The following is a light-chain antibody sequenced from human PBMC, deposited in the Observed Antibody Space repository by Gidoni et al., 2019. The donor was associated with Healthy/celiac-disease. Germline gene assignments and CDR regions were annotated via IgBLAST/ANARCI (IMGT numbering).Light chain of an antibody. CDR2: AAS. Sequence: DIQMTQSPSSLSASVGDRVTITCRASQSISSYLNWYQQKPGKAPKLLIYAASSLQSGVPSRFSGSGSGTDFTLTISSLQPEYFATYYCQQSYSTLDWTFXQXTKVEIK. V-gene: IGKV1-39*01. J-gene: IGKJ1*01. CDR3: QQSYSTLDWT. CDR1: QSISSY.